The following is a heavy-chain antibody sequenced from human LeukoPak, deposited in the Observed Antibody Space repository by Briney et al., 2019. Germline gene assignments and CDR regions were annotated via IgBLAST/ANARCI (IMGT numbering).Heavy chain of an antibody. D-gene: IGHD6-13*01. Sequence: KTSETLSLTCTVSGGSISNYYWSWIRQPPGKGLEWIGYIYYSGSTSYNPSLKSRVTISVDTSKNQFSLKLSSVTAADTAVYYCAKWVRRAAGIIVGFDVWGQGTMVTVSS. J-gene: IGHJ3*01. V-gene: IGHV4-59*01. CDR3: AKWVRRAAGIIVGFDV. CDR2: IYYSGST. CDR1: GGSISNYY.